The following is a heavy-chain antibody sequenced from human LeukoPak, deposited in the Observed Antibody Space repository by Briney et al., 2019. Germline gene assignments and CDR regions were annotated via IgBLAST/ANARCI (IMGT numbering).Heavy chain of an antibody. V-gene: IGHV5-51*01. CDR1: GYSFTSYW. J-gene: IGHJ5*02. D-gene: IGHD5-18*01. CDR3: ARTDTAMVTGGWFDP. CDR2: IYPGDSDT. Sequence: LKIXCKGSGYSFTSYWIGWVRQMPGKGLEWMGIIYPGDSDTRYSPSFQGQVTISADKSISTAYLQWSSLKASDTAMYYCARTDTAMVTGGWFDPWGQGTLVTVSS.